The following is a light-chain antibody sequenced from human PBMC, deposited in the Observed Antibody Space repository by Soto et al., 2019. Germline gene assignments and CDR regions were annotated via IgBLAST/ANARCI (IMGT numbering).Light chain of an antibody. Sequence: EIVMTQSPATLSVSPGERATLSCRASKSVSSNLAWYQQKPGQAPRLLIYGASTRATGIPARFSGSGSRADSTVNFCSLRSEDFAVYYCNQYNSWPRGTFGQGTKVEIK. J-gene: IGKJ1*01. V-gene: IGKV3-15*01. CDR2: GAS. CDR3: NQYNSWPRGT. CDR1: KSVSSN.